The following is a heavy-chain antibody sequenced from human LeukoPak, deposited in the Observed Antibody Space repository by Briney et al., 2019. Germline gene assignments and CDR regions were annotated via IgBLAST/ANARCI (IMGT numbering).Heavy chain of an antibody. CDR3: ARAGGNTSPDYYYGMDV. J-gene: IGHJ6*02. D-gene: IGHD4-23*01. Sequence: GGALRLSCAASVFTFSIDAMSWGRDGPGKGLWWVSRIYRVVSGTSSADSVWGRFTISRDNAKNTLYLQMNSLRAEDTAVYYCARAGGNTSPDYYYGMDVWGQGTTVTVSS. CDR1: VFTFSIDA. V-gene: IGHV3-74*01. CDR2: IYRVVSGT.